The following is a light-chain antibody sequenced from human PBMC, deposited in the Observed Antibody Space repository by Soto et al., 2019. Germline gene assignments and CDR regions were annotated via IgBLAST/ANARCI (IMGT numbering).Light chain of an antibody. V-gene: IGKV3-15*01. CDR1: QSVSYN. J-gene: IGKJ4*01. CDR2: GAF. Sequence: EIVMTQSPATLSVSPGETATLSCRASQSVSYNLAWYQQKPGQGPRLLIYGAFTRATGIPGRFSGSGSGTDFTLTISRLQSEDFAVYYCQQYKNCPPLTFGGGTKVEIK. CDR3: QQYKNCPPLT.